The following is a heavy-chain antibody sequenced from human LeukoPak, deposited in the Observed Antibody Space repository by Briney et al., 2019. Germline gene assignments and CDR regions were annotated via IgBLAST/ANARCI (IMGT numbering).Heavy chain of an antibody. V-gene: IGHV3-33*01. CDR1: GFTFSSYG. J-gene: IGHJ4*02. Sequence: GGSLRLSCAASGFTFSSYGMHWVRQAPGKGLEWVAVIWYDGSNKYYADSVKGRFTISRDNPKNTLYLQMNSLRAEDTAVYYCARQGSSGWSGNFDYWGQGTLVTVSS. CDR2: IWYDGSNK. CDR3: ARQGSSGWSGNFDY. D-gene: IGHD6-19*01.